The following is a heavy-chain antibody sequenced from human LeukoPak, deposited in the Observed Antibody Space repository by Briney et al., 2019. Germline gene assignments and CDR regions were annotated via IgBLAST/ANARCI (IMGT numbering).Heavy chain of an antibody. CDR3: ARARLRNWFDP. CDR1: GFTFSSYW. V-gene: IGHV3-74*01. D-gene: IGHD6-25*01. Sequence: GGSLRLSCEASGFTFSSYWMHWVRQAPGKGLVWVSRINSDGSSTSYADSVKGRFTISRDNAKNTLYLKMNSLRAEDTAVYYCARARLRNWFDPWGQGTLVTVSS. CDR2: INSDGSST. J-gene: IGHJ5*02.